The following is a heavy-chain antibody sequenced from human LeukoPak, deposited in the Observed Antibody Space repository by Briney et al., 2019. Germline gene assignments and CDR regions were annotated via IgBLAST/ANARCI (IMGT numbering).Heavy chain of an antibody. D-gene: IGHD6-19*01. V-gene: IGHV3-30-3*01. CDR3: ARDLWSGGSGIVDY. J-gene: IGHJ4*02. CDR2: ISYDGSNK. Sequence: GGSLRLSCAASGFTFSSYAMHWVRQAPGKGLEWVAVISYDGSNKYYADSVKGRLTISRDNSKNTLYLQMNSLRAEDTAVYYCARDLWSGGSGIVDYWGQGTLVTISS. CDR1: GFTFSSYA.